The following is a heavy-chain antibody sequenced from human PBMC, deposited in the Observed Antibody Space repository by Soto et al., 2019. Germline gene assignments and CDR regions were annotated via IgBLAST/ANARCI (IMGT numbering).Heavy chain of an antibody. CDR3: ARSKRGAYSSVWYSLSGYYNYGVDV. CDR2: IYPGDSDT. CDR1: GYSFSSYW. V-gene: IGHV5-51*01. Sequence: PGESLKISCKASGYSFSSYWIGWVRQMPGKGLEWMGIIYPGDSDTKYSPSVQGQVTISADRSISTAYLQWTSLKASDTAMYYCARSKRGAYSSVWYSLSGYYNYGVDVWGQGPKVTVSS. J-gene: IGHJ6*02. D-gene: IGHD6-19*01.